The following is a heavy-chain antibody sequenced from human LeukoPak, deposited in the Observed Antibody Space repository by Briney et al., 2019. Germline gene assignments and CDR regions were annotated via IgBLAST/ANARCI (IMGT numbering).Heavy chain of an antibody. D-gene: IGHD3-10*01. Sequence: SETLSLTCAVYGGSFSGYYWSWIRQPPGKGLEWIGEINHSGSTNYNPSLKSRVTISVDTSKNQFSLKLSSVTAADTAVYYCAHLLSYGSGKQFRHYYYGMDVWGQGTTVTVSS. CDR3: AHLLSYGSGKQFRHYYYGMDV. CDR1: GGSFSGYY. J-gene: IGHJ6*02. V-gene: IGHV4-34*01. CDR2: INHSGST.